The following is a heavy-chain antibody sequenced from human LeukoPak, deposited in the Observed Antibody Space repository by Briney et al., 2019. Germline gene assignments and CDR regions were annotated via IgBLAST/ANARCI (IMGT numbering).Heavy chain of an antibody. J-gene: IGHJ4*02. CDR3: ARAVGPFDY. D-gene: IGHD1-26*01. CDR2: IWYDGSNK. V-gene: IGHV3-33*08. CDR1: GFTFGSYS. Sequence: GGSLRRSCAASGFTFGSYSMNWVRQAPGKGLEWVAVIWYDGSNKYYADSMKGRFTISRDNSKNTLYLQMNSLRAEDTAVYYCARAVGPFDYWGQGTLVTVSS.